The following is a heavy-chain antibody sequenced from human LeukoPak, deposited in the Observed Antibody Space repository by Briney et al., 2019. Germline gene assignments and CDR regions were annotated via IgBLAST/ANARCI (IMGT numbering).Heavy chain of an antibody. D-gene: IGHD2-15*01. CDR2: LSGSGDST. CDR3: AKGRSSGGSCVNY. J-gene: IGHJ4*02. V-gene: IGHV3-23*01. Sequence: GGSLRLSCAASGFTFSNYAMNWVRQAPGKGLEWVSVLSGSGDSTYYADSVKGRFTISRDNSKNTLYLQMSSLRAEDTAVYYCAKGRSSGGSCVNYWGQGTLLTVSS. CDR1: GFTFSNYA.